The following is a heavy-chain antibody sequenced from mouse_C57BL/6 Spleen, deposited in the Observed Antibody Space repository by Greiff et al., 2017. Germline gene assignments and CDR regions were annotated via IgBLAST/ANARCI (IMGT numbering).Heavy chain of an antibody. J-gene: IGHJ3*01. CDR1: GFSLTSYA. CDR2: IWTGGGT. D-gene: IGHD3-2*02. V-gene: IGHV2-9-1*01. Sequence: VQRVESGPGLVAPSQSLSISCTVSGFSLTSYAISWVRQPPGKGLEWLGVIWTGGGTNYNSALKSILSISKDNSKNQVFLKMNSLQTEDTARYYCASLDSSGLAWFAYWGQGTLVTVSA. CDR3: ASLDSSGLAWFAY.